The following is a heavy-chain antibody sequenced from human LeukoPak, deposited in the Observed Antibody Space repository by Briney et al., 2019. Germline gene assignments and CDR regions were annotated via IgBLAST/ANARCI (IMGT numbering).Heavy chain of an antibody. J-gene: IGHJ4*01. CDR3: AKDRHFRSTGWCVF. D-gene: IGHD2-8*02. V-gene: IGHV3-23*01. Sequence: AESLTLTKAPSGCTSPKYARGSVRERPGNGLDCVAIMGGSTGITYYADSVQGRFSISRGNSNNTVYLQMNSLRAEDTALYYCAKDRHFRSTGWCVFWGYGTLVSVSS. CDR2: MGGSTGIT. CDR1: GCTSPKYA.